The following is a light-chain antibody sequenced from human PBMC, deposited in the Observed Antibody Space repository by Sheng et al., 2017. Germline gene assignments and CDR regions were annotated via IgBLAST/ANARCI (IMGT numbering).Light chain of an antibody. V-gene: IGKV1-5*03. Sequence: DIQMTQSPSNLSASVGDRITITCRASQSINTWLAWYQHKPGKAPNLLIYKTSSLNSGVPSRFSGSRSGTLFTLTISSLQPEDVATYYCQQYDSEITFGQGTRLEIK. CDR1: QSINTW. J-gene: IGKJ5*01. CDR3: QQYDSEIT. CDR2: KTS.